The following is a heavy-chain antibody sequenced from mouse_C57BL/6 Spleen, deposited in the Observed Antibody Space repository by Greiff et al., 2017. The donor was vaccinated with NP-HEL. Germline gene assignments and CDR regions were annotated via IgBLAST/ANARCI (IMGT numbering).Heavy chain of an antibody. D-gene: IGHD2-4*01. Sequence: EVKVVESGGGLVKPGGSLKLSCAASGFTFSSYAMSWVRQTPEKRLEWVATISDGGSYTYYPDNVKGRFTISRDNAKNNLYLQMSHLKSEDTAMYYCAREKGYDYDGGYYFDYWGQGTTLTVSS. CDR2: ISDGGSYT. CDR3: AREKGYDYDGGYYFDY. V-gene: IGHV5-4*01. CDR1: GFTFSSYA. J-gene: IGHJ2*01.